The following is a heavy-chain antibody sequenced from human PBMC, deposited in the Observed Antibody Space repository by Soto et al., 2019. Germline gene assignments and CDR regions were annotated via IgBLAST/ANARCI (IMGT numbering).Heavy chain of an antibody. Sequence: QVQLQQWGAGLLKPSETLSLTCAVYGGSFSGYYWSWIRQPPGKGLEWIGEINHSGSTNYNPSLKIRVTIXXDXSXNQVSLKLSSVTAADTAVYYCARGRTYRSGWYPVDYWGQGTLVTVSS. D-gene: IGHD6-19*01. V-gene: IGHV4-34*01. CDR3: ARGRTYRSGWYPVDY. J-gene: IGHJ4*02. CDR2: INHSGST. CDR1: GGSFSGYY.